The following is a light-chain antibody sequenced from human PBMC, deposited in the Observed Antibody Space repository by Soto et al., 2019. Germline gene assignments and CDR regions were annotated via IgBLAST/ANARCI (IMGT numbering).Light chain of an antibody. CDR1: QSISTN. J-gene: IGKJ3*01. CDR3: QQSYTTPLFT. Sequence: DIQMTQSPSSLSASVGDRVTITCRASQSISTNLNWYQVKPGKAPKLLIYAASSLEIGVPSRFSGSASGTDFTLTISSLQPEDFATYYCQQSYTTPLFTFGPGTKVDIK. V-gene: IGKV1-39*01. CDR2: AAS.